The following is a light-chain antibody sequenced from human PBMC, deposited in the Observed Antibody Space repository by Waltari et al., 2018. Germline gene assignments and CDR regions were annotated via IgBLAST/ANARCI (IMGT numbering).Light chain of an antibody. Sequence: ETMMTQSPGTLSVSPGQRATLSCRASQSVGRNLAWYQQKPGQAPRLRIYAASTRATGIPTRFAGSASGTEFTRTISSLQSEEFAVYYCQHYDNWPPSYTFGPGTKLEIE. CDR2: AAS. CDR1: QSVGRN. CDR3: QHYDNWPPSYT. V-gene: IGKV3-15*01. J-gene: IGKJ2*01.